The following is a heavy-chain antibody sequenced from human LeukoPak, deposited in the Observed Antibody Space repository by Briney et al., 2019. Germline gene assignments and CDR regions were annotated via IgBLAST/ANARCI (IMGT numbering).Heavy chain of an antibody. CDR3: ARDPIVGATRGPFDY. V-gene: IGHV3-30*09. D-gene: IGHD1-26*01. Sequence: GRSLRLSCAASGFTFSSYAMHWVRQAPGKGLEWVAAISYDGSNKYYADSVKGRFAISRDNSKNTLYLQMNSLRAEDTAVYYCARDPIVGATRGPFDYWGQGTLVTVSS. J-gene: IGHJ4*02. CDR2: ISYDGSNK. CDR1: GFTFSSYA.